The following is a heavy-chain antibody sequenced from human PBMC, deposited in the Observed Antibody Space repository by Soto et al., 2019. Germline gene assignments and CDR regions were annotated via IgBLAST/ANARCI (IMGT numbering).Heavy chain of an antibody. J-gene: IGHJ5*02. CDR3: ARDGYCSGGSCYDWYDP. CDR2: INPSGGST. Sequence: ASVKVSCKASGYTFTSYYMHWVRQAPGQGLEWMGIINPSGGSTSYAQKFQGRVTMTRDTSTSTVYMELSSLRSEDTAVYYCARDGYCSGGSCYDWYDPWGQGTLVTVSS. D-gene: IGHD2-15*01. V-gene: IGHV1-46*01. CDR1: GYTFTSYY.